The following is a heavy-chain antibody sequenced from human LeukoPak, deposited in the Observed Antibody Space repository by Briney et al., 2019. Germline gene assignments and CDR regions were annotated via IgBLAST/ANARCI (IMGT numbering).Heavy chain of an antibody. CDR3: ARDVLYDSSGYYSDY. CDR1: GFTFDEYG. V-gene: IGHV3-20*04. J-gene: IGHJ4*02. Sequence: PGGSLRLSCAASGFTFDEYGMSWVRQAPGKGLEWVSGINWNGGGTGYADSVKGRFTISRDNTKKSLYLQMNSLRAEDTALYYCARDVLYDSSGYYSDYWGQGTLVTVSS. CDR2: INWNGGGT. D-gene: IGHD3-22*01.